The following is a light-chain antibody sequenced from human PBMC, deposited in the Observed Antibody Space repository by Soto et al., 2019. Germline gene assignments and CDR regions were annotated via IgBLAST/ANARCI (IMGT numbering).Light chain of an antibody. CDR3: SSYTSSSTLGV. Sequence: QSVLTQPASVSGSPGQSITISCTGTSSHVGGYNYVSWYQQHPGKAPKLMIYEVSNRPSGVSNRFSGSKSGNTASLTISGLQAEDEADYYCSSYTSSSTLGVFGTGTKLTVL. J-gene: IGLJ1*01. V-gene: IGLV2-14*01. CDR2: EVS. CDR1: SSHVGGYNY.